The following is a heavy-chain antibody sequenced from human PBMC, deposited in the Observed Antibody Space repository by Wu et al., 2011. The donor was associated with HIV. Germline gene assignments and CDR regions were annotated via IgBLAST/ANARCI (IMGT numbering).Heavy chain of an antibody. V-gene: IGHV1-69*05. CDR2: IIPIFGTT. Sequence: VQLVQSGAEVKKPGSSVKVSCKASGGTFRSYAISWVRQAPGQGLEWMGGIIPIFGTTNYEQKFQGRVTITTDESTSTAYMELSRLRSGDTAVYYCASGFVDIAAKRWGNFDYWGQGTLVTVSS. D-gene: IGHD5-12*01. CDR1: GGTFRSYA. CDR3: ASGFVDIAAKRWGNFDY. J-gene: IGHJ4*02.